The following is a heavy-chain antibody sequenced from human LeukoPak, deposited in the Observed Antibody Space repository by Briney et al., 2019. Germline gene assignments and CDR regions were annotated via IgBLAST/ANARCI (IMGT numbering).Heavy chain of an antibody. Sequence: GESLKISCKGFGYSFTSYWIGWVRQMPGKGLEWMGIIYPGDSDTRYSPSFQGQVTISADKSISTAYLQWSSLKASDTAMYYCARRIAYCGGDCYPFDYWGQGTLVTVSS. CDR2: IYPGDSDT. CDR3: ARRIAYCGGDCYPFDY. V-gene: IGHV5-51*01. D-gene: IGHD2-21*02. CDR1: GYSFTSYW. J-gene: IGHJ4*02.